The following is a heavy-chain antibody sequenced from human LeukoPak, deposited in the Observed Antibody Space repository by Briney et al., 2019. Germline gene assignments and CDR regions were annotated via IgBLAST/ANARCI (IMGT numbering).Heavy chain of an antibody. CDR3: AGDYTGYFP. CDR1: GFTFSSYW. CDR2: IKTDGSEK. J-gene: IGHJ5*02. Sequence: QSGGSLRLSCEASGFTFSSYWMSWVRQAPGKGLEWVANIKTDGSEKYYVDSVKGRFTISRDNAKNSLYLQMNSLRAEDTAVYYCAGDYTGYFPWGQGTLVIVSS. V-gene: IGHV3-7*03. D-gene: IGHD3-9*01.